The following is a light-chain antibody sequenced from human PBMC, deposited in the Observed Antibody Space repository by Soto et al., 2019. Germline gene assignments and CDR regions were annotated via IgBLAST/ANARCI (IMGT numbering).Light chain of an antibody. Sequence: DIQMTQSPSTLSAFVGDRVAITCRASQSISSWLAWYQQKPGKAPKLLIYDASSLESGVPSRFSGSGSGTEFTLTISSLQPDDFATYYCQQYNSYSAYTFGQGTQLEIK. V-gene: IGKV1-5*01. CDR3: QQYNSYSAYT. CDR2: DAS. J-gene: IGKJ2*01. CDR1: QSISSW.